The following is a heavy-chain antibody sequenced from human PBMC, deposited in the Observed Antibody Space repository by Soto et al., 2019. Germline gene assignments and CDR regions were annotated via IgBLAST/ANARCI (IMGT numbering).Heavy chain of an antibody. CDR3: SRDTHSAGGWFDT. D-gene: IGHD2-15*01. J-gene: IGHJ5*02. CDR1: GGTSRSLS. CDR2: ITPLFGIP. V-gene: IGHV1-69*17. Sequence: QVQLVQSGAEVKKPGSSVKVSCKASGGTSRSLSITWVRQAPGQGLEWMGGITPLFGIPNYPQKFQGRLTITADKSTGTAYLELSSRRSEDTAVYYCSRDTHSAGGWFDTWGRGTLVTVSS.